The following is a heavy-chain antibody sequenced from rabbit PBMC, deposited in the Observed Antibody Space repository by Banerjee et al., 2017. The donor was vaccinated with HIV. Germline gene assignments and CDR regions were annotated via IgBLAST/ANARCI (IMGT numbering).Heavy chain of an antibody. CDR1: GFSFSSYYY. V-gene: IGHV1S40*01. CDR2: IYAGSSGST. CDR3: ARDPAPGYADYGYTMFNL. D-gene: IGHD6-1*01. J-gene: IGHJ4*01. Sequence: QSLEESGGDLVKPGGTLTLTCTASGFSFSSYYYMCWVRQAPGKGLEWIACIYAGSSGSTYYASWAKGRFTISKTSSTTVTLQMTSLTAADTATYFCARDPAPGYADYGYTMFNLWGQGTLVTVS.